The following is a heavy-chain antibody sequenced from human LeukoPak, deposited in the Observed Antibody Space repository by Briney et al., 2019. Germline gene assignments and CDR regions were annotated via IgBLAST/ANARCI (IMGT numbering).Heavy chain of an antibody. V-gene: IGHV3-23*01. CDR2: ISGSGGST. CDR1: GFTFSSYA. CDR3: AKGNFDSSGYYSNYFDY. J-gene: IGHJ4*02. Sequence: GGSLRLSCAASGFTFSSYAMSWVRQAPGKGLEWVSDISGSGGSTHYADSVKGRFTISRDNSKNTLDLQMNSLRAEDTAVYYCAKGNFDSSGYYSNYFDYWGQGTLVTASS. D-gene: IGHD3-22*01.